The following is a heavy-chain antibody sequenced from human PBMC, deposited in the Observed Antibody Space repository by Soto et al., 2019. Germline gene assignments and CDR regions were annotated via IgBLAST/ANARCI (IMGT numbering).Heavy chain of an antibody. CDR3: ARDLHHSYGYHYYYGMDV. J-gene: IGHJ6*02. CDR1: GGTFSSYA. V-gene: IGHV1-69*01. Sequence: QVQLVQSGAEVKKPGSSVKVSCKASGGTFSSYAISWVRQAPGQGLEWMGGIIPIFGTANYAQKFQGRVTITADESTSTAYMELSSLRSEDTAVYHCARDLHHSYGYHYYYGMDVWGQGTTVTVSS. CDR2: IIPIFGTA. D-gene: IGHD5-18*01.